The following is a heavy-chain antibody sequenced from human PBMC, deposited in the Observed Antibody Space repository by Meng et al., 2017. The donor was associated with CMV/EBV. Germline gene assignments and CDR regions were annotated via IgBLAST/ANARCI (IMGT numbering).Heavy chain of an antibody. CDR2: INSDGSST. Sequence: GESLKISCAASGFTFSSYWMHWVRQAPGKGLVWVSRINSDGSSTSYADSVKGRFTISRHNAKNTLYLQMNSLRAEDTAVYYCARDRVATTSYYYYGMDVWGQGTTVTVSS. J-gene: IGHJ6*02. V-gene: IGHV3-74*01. CDR1: GFTFSSYW. CDR3: ARDRVATTSYYYYGMDV. D-gene: IGHD5-24*01.